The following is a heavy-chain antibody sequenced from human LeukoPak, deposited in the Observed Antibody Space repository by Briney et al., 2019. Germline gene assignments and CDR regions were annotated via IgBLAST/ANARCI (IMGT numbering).Heavy chain of an antibody. D-gene: IGHD3-16*01. CDR3: ARAEDDYSCFDY. CDR1: GYTFTRYA. J-gene: IGHJ4*02. V-gene: IGHV1-3*01. Sequence: ASVKVSCKASGYTFTRYAIHWVRQAPGQRLEWMGWINGGNGNTKYSQNFQGRVTITRDTSATTAYMELSSLRSEDTAVFYCARAEDDYSCFDYWGQRTLLTVSS. CDR2: INGGNGNT.